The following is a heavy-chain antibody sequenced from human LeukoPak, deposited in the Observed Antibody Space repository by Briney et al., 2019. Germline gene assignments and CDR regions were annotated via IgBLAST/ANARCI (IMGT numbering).Heavy chain of an antibody. CDR2: ITGSGGWA. CDR1: GLTFSSYA. CDR3: ATYSSLNRREFQY. D-gene: IGHD3-22*01. V-gene: IGHV3-23*01. J-gene: IGHJ1*01. Sequence: GGSLRLSCAASGLTFSSYAMMWLRQAPGKGLEWVSAITGSGGWALYAESVKGRFTISRDNAKNSLYLQMNSLRAEDTAVYYCATYSSLNRREFQYWGQGTLLTVSS.